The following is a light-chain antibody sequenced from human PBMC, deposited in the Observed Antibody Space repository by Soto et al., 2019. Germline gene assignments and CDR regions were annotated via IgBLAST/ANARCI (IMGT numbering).Light chain of an antibody. CDR2: GSS. Sequence: IVMTQSPATLSVSPGERATLSCRASQSVSSNLAGYQQAPGQAPRLLFYGSSTRATGVPARFSAGGSGIEFTHPITSLQSEDFAVYYCQQYNNWPWTFGQGTKVEIK. CDR3: QQYNNWPWT. J-gene: IGKJ1*01. CDR1: QSVSSN. V-gene: IGKV3-15*01.